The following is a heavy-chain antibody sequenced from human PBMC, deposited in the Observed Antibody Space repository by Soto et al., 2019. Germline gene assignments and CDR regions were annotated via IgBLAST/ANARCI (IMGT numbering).Heavy chain of an antibody. J-gene: IGHJ4*02. V-gene: IGHV3-33*01. D-gene: IGHD3-10*01. CDR3: ARDLSPPNYYGSGSYYGPFDY. Sequence: QVQLVESGGGVVQPGRSLRLSCAASGFTFSSYGMHWVRQAPGKGLEWVAVIWYDGSNKYYADSVKGRFTISRDNSKNTLYLQMNSLRAEDTAVYYCARDLSPPNYYGSGSYYGPFDYWGQGTLVTVSS. CDR1: GFTFSSYG. CDR2: IWYDGSNK.